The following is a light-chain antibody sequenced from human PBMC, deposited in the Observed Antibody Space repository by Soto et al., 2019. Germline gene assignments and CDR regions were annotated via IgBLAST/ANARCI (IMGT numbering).Light chain of an antibody. V-gene: IGKV1-5*03. CDR2: QAS. J-gene: IGKJ1*01. Sequence: IQMTQSPSTLSASVGDRVAITCRASRSLQTWLAWYQQKPGKVPKLLIYQASSLQNGVPARFIGNGSGTEFTLTISSLQPDDVATYYCQQYTCLWTFGPGTKVDIK. CDR1: RSLQTW. CDR3: QQYTCLWT.